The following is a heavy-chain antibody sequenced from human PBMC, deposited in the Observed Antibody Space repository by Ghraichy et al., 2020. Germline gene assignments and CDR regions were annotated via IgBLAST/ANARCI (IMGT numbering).Heavy chain of an antibody. D-gene: IGHD3-22*01. V-gene: IGHV3-74*01. CDR2: INSDGSST. Sequence: ETLSLTCAASGFTFSRYWMHWVRQAPGKGMVWVSRINSDGSSTSYADSVKGRFTIYRDNAKNTLYLQMNSLRAEDTAVYYCAGASVYYDSSGYFSPHFDEWGQGTLVTVSS. J-gene: IGHJ4*01. CDR3: AGASVYYDSSGYFSPHFDE. CDR1: GFTFSRYW.